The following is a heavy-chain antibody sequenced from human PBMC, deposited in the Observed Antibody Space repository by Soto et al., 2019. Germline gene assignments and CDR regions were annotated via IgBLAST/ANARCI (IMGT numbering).Heavy chain of an antibody. CDR1: GFTFSSYA. CDR2: ISGSGGST. V-gene: IGHV3-23*01. Sequence: GGSLRLSCAASGFTFSSYAMSWVRQAPGKGLEWVSAISGSGGSTYYADSVKGRFTISRDNSKNTLYLQMNSLRAEDTAVYYCAKAPPGYSYYYYYGMDVWGQGTTVTVSS. CDR3: AKAPPGYSYYYYYGMDV. D-gene: IGHD5-18*01. J-gene: IGHJ6*02.